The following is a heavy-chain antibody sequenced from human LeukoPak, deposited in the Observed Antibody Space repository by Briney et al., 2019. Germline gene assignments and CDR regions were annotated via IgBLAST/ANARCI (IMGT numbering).Heavy chain of an antibody. D-gene: IGHD3-16*01. CDR1: GFTFSSYS. J-gene: IGHJ6*03. V-gene: IGHV3-48*01. CDR3: ARRLTYYYYMDV. CDR2: ISSSSTI. Sequence: GGSLRLSCAASGFTFSSYSMNWVRQAPGKGLEWVSYISSSSTIYYADSVKGRFTISRDNAKNSLYLQMNSLRAEDTAVYYCARRLTYYYYMDVWGKGTTVTVSS.